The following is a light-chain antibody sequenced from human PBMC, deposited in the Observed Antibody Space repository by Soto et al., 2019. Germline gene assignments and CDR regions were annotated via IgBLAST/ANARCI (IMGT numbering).Light chain of an antibody. CDR2: EVS. V-gene: IGLV2-14*01. J-gene: IGLJ1*01. CDR1: SSDVGGYNF. Sequence: QSVLTQPASVSGSPGQSITISCTGTSSDVGGYNFVSWYQQHPDKAPKLMIYEVSNRPSGISNRFSGSKSGNTASLAISGLQAEDEADYYCSSYTNINARACVFGTGTKLTVL. CDR3: SSYTNINARACV.